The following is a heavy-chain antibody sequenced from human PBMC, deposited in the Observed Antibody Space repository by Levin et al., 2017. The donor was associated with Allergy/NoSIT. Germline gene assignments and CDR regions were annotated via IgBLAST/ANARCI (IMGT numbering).Heavy chain of an antibody. V-gene: IGHV3-23*01. J-gene: IGHJ4*02. CDR2: ISGSGDRT. CDR3: AKAATGEYYADY. D-gene: IGHD7-27*01. Sequence: GESLKISCAASGFTFSNYAMTWVRQAPGKGLEWVSTISGSGDRTYYADSVKGRFTISRDNSKNTLYLQMNSLRAEDTAIYYCAKAATGEYYADYMGQGTLVTVSS. CDR1: GFTFSNYA.